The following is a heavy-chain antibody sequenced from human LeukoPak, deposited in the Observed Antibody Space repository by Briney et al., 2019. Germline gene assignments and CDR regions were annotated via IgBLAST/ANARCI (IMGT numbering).Heavy chain of an antibody. CDR2: LYGGGTS. CDR3: ARASSIGAAGLFDY. J-gene: IGHJ4*02. Sequence: GGSLRLSCAASGFTVSSNYMSWVRQAPGKGLEWVSVLYGGGTSFYADSVKGRFTISRDNSKNTLYPQMNGLRTEDTAVYFCARASSIGAAGLFDYWGQGTLVTVSS. D-gene: IGHD6-13*01. V-gene: IGHV3-53*01. CDR1: GFTVSSNY.